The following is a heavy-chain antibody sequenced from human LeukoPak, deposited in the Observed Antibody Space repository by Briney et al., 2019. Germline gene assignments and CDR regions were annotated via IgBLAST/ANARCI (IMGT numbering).Heavy chain of an antibody. J-gene: IGHJ4*02. CDR3: ARWHDSGRYFDS. CDR2: IHYSGST. CDR1: GGSISDYR. D-gene: IGHD6-19*01. Sequence: KPSETLSLTCTVSGGSISDYRWSWIRQTPGKGLEWIGYIHYSGSTNYNPSLQTRVTISLDTSKNQFSLKLTSATAADTAVYYCARWHDSGRYFDSWGRGTPVTVSS. V-gene: IGHV4-59*01.